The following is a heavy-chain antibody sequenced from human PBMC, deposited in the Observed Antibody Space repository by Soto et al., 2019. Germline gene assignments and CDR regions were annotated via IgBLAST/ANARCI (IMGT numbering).Heavy chain of an antibody. Sequence: ASVKVSCKASGYTFTGYYMHWVRQAPGQGLEWMGWINPNSGGTNYAQKFQGRVTMTRDTSISTAYMELSRLRSDDTDVYYCARDWRIQLWDWAYDYWGQGTLVTVSS. D-gene: IGHD5-18*01. CDR2: INPNSGGT. J-gene: IGHJ4*02. V-gene: IGHV1-2*02. CDR3: ARDWRIQLWDWAYDY. CDR1: GYTFTGYY.